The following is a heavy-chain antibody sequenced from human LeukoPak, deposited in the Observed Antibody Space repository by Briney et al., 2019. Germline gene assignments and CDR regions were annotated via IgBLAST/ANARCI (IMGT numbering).Heavy chain of an antibody. J-gene: IGHJ3*02. Sequence: PGGSLRLSCTAPGFTFGDYAMSWFRQAPGKGLEWVGFIRSKAYGGTTEYAASVKGRFTISRDDSKSIAYLQMNSLKTEDTAVYYCEVVTAGSAFDIWGQGTMVTVSS. CDR1: GFTFGDYA. CDR2: IRSKAYGGTT. D-gene: IGHD2-21*02. CDR3: EVVTAGSAFDI. V-gene: IGHV3-49*03.